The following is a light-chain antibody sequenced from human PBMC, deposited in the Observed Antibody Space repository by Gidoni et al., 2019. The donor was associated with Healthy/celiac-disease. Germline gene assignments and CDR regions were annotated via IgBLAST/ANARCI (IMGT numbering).Light chain of an antibody. CDR2: DVS. CDR1: SSDVGGYNY. Sequence: QSALTQPASVSGSPGQSITISCTGTSSDVGGYNYVSGYQQHPGKAPKLMIYDVSNRPSGVSNRFSGSKSGNTASLTFSGLQAEDEADYYCSSYTSSSTLYVFGTGTKVTVL. J-gene: IGLJ1*01. V-gene: IGLV2-14*01. CDR3: SSYTSSSTLYV.